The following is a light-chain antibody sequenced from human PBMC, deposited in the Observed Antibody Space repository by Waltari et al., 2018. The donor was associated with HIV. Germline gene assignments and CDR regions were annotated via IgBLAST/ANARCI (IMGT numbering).Light chain of an antibody. J-gene: IGLJ3*02. Sequence: QSALTQPASVSGSPGQSITISCPGTSSDVGRYKYVSWYQQHPGNAPKLIVYEVSNRPSGVSNRFSGSKSGNTASLTISGLQAEDEADYYCSSYTGSSTLWVFGGGTKLTVL. V-gene: IGLV2-14*01. CDR3: SSYTGSSTLWV. CDR1: SSDVGRYKY. CDR2: EVS.